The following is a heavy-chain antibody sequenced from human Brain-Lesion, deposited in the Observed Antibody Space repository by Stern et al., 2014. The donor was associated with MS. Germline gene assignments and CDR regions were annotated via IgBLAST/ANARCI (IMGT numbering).Heavy chain of an antibody. CDR1: GGSISSGGYY. D-gene: IGHD2-2*01. V-gene: IGHV4-61*02. Sequence: QLQLQESGPGLVKPSQTLSLSCTVSGGSISSGGYYWSWIRQPAGKGLEWIGRIFNSGSTSYNPSLKSRVPISKDTSKNQFSLRLNSMTAADTAVYYCARGRVVPGFQYYATDVWGQGTTVIVSS. J-gene: IGHJ6*02. CDR3: ARGRVVPGFQYYATDV. CDR2: IFNSGST.